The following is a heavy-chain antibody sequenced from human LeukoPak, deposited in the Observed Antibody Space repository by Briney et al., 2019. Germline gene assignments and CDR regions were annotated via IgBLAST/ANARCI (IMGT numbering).Heavy chain of an antibody. V-gene: IGHV1-24*01. Sequence: ASVRVSCKVSGYTLTELSMHWVRQAPGKGLEWMGGFDPEDGETIYAQKFQGRVTMTEDTSTDTAYMELSSLRSEDTAVYYCATGGQSGSYYFDYWGQGTLVTVSS. J-gene: IGHJ4*02. CDR2: FDPEDGET. CDR3: ATGGQSGSYYFDY. D-gene: IGHD1-26*01. CDR1: GYTLTELS.